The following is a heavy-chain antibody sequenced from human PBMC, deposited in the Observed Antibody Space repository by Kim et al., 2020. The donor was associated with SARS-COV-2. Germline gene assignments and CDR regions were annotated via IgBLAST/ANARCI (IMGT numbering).Heavy chain of an antibody. Sequence: GGSLRLSCAASGFTFSSYGMHWVRQAPGKGLEWVAVIWYDGSNKYYADSVKGRFTISRDNSKNTLYLQMNSLRAEDTAVYYCAKVAAAGTYFDYWGQGTLVTVSS. CDR3: AKVAAAGTYFDY. V-gene: IGHV3-33*06. J-gene: IGHJ4*02. CDR1: GFTFSSYG. D-gene: IGHD6-13*01. CDR2: IWYDGSNK.